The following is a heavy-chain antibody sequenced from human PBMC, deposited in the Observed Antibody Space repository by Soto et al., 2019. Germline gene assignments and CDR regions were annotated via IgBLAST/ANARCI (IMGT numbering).Heavy chain of an antibody. Sequence: AGGSLRLSCAASGFTFSSYAMHWVRQAPGKGLERVAVISYDGSNKYYADSVKGRFTISRDNSKNTLYLQMNSLRAEDTAVYYCARDLAIAAAGRLVPYYYYYGMDVWGQGTTVTVSS. V-gene: IGHV3-30-3*01. CDR3: ARDLAIAAAGRLVPYYYYYGMDV. D-gene: IGHD6-13*01. J-gene: IGHJ6*02. CDR2: ISYDGSNK. CDR1: GFTFSSYA.